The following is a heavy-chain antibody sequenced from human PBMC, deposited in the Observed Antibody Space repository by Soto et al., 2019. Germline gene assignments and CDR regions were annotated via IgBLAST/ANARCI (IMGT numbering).Heavy chain of an antibody. J-gene: IGHJ4*02. CDR2: IYRTGST. CDR3: ASRDPGTRVDY. CDR1: GGSFTSNNW. D-gene: IGHD1-7*01. Sequence: QVQLQESGPGLVKPSGTLSLTCAVSGGSFTSNNWWTWVRQPPGQGLEWIGEIYRTGSTNYNPSLKSRGTISRDTSDNPFYLKVTSLTAADTAVYYCASRDPGTRVDYWGQGTLVTVSS. V-gene: IGHV4-4*02.